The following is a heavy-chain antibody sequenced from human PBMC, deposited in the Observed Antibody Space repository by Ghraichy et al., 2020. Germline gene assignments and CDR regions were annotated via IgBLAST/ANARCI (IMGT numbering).Heavy chain of an antibody. D-gene: IGHD6-13*01. CDR2: IYYSGST. V-gene: IGHV4-39*01. CDR3: ARHYVLDSSSWPLDWFDP. Sequence: SETLSLTCTVSGGSISSSSYYWGWIRQPPGKGLEWIGSIYYSGSTYYNPSLKSRVTISVDTSKNQFSLKLSSVTAADTAVYYCARHYVLDSSSWPLDWFDPWGQGTLVTVSS. CDR1: GGSISSSSYY. J-gene: IGHJ5*02.